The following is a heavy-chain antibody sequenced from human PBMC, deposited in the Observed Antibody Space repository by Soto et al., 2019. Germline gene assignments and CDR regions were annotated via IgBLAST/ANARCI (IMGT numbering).Heavy chain of an antibody. CDR1: GGSISSSSYY. J-gene: IGHJ4*02. D-gene: IGHD3-10*02. CDR3: ARHYYVPRDYFDY. Sequence: SETLSLTCTVSGGSISSSSYYWGWIRQPPGKGLEWIGSIYYSGSTYYNPSLKSRVTISVDTSKNQFFLKLSSVTAADTAVYYCARHYYVPRDYFDYWGQGTLVTVSS. V-gene: IGHV4-39*01. CDR2: IYYSGST.